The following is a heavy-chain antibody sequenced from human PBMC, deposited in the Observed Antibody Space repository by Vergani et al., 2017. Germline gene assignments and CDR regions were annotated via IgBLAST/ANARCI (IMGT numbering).Heavy chain of an antibody. D-gene: IGHD6-13*01. J-gene: IGHJ4*02. CDR1: GFTFSSYG. V-gene: IGHV3-33*01. CDR3: ARVPPYSSYGSSWYIDW. CDR2: IWYDGSNK. Sequence: QVQLVVSGGGVVQPGRSLRLSCAASGFTFSSYGMHWVRQAPGKGLEWVAVIWYDGSNKYYADSVKGRFTISRDNSKNTLYLQMNSLRAEDTAVYYCARVPPYSSYGSSWYIDWWNEGTLVTVSP.